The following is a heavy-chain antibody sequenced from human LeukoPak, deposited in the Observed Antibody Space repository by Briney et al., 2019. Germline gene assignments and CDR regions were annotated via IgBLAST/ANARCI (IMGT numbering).Heavy chain of an antibody. CDR1: GFTVSSNY. V-gene: IGHV3-66*01. Sequence: PGGSLRLSCAASGFTVSSNYMSWVRQAPGKGLDWVSVIYSDGGAFYADPVKARFTISRDNSKNTLYLRMNSLRAEDTAVYYCARVTFNYFGSGDAFDIWGQGTMVTVSS. CDR3: ARVTFNYFGSGDAFDI. CDR2: IYSDGGA. J-gene: IGHJ3*02. D-gene: IGHD3-10*01.